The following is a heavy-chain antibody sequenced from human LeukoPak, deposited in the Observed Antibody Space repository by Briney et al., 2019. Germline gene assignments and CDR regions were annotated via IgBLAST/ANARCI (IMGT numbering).Heavy chain of an antibody. CDR1: GMSITSRHY. CDR3: ARDFGETSLPNWFDP. D-gene: IGHD3-16*01. Sequence: PSETLSLTCSVSGMSITSRHYWGWIRQPPGKGLEWIGSTSHSDSPYYNPSLESRVSVSLDTSRNQFSLKLTSVTAADTAVYYCARDFGETSLPNWFDPWGQGTLVVVSS. CDR2: TSHSDSP. J-gene: IGHJ5*02. V-gene: IGHV4-38-2*02.